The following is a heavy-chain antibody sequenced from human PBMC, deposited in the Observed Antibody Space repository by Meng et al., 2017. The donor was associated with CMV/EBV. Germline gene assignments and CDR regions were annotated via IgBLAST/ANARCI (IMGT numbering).Heavy chain of an antibody. CDR1: GFTFSSYA. V-gene: IGHV3-30-3*01. J-gene: IGHJ4*02. CDR2: ISYDGSNK. Sequence: GESLKISCAASGFTFSSYAMHWVRQAPGKGLEWVAVISYDGSNKYYADSVKGRFTISRDNSKNTLYPQMNSLRAEDTAVYYCARDPPTVVMVYYFDYWGQGTLVTVSS. D-gene: IGHD4-23*01. CDR3: ARDPPTVVMVYYFDY.